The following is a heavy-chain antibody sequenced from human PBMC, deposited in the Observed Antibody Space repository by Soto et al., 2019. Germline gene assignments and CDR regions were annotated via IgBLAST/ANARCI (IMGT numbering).Heavy chain of an antibody. CDR3: VREAYIGYGHAIDH. V-gene: IGHV4-59*01. D-gene: IGHD5-12*01. Sequence: ETLSLTCAVSGVTISTYYWSWIRQPPGKGLGWIGYNYHSGTTNYNPSLKSRVTISVDTSKNQFSLRLTSVTAADTAIYYCVREAYIGYGHAIDHWGQGMLVTVSS. J-gene: IGHJ4*02. CDR2: NYHSGTT. CDR1: GVTISTYY.